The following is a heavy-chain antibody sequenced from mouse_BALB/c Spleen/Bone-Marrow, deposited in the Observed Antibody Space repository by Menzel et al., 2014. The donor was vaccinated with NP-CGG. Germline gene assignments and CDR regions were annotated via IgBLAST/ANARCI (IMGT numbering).Heavy chain of an antibody. CDR1: GYSFTGYT. CDR3: ARENYGSSYGFAY. D-gene: IGHD1-1*01. J-gene: IGHJ3*01. CDR2: INPYNGGT. V-gene: IGHV1-18*01. Sequence: EVHLVESGPELVKPGASMKISCKASGYSFTGYTMNWVKQSHGKNLEWIGLINPYNGGTSYNQKFKGKATLTVDKSSSTAYMALLSLTSEDSAVYYCARENYGSSYGFAYWGQGTLVTVSA.